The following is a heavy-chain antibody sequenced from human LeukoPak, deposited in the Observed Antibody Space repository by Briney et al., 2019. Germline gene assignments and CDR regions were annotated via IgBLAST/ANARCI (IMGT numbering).Heavy chain of an antibody. CDR3: ARGPAAVTAPGDY. CDR1: GYTFTNFY. D-gene: IGHD2-21*02. J-gene: IGHJ4*02. V-gene: IGHV1-46*01. Sequence: GASVKVSSNTSGYTFTNFYLHWVRQAPGQGLEWMGIINPSGTSTSYAQKFQGRVTMTRDMSTSTVYMELSSLRSEDTAVYYCARGPAAVTAPGDYRGQGTLVTVFS. CDR2: INPSGTST.